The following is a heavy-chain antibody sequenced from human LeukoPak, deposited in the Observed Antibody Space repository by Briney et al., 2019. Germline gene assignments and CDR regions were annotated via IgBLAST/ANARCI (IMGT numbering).Heavy chain of an antibody. V-gene: IGHV4-4*02. D-gene: IGHD3-22*01. CDR2: IYHSGST. CDR1: GGSISSSNW. CDR3: ARVSDYYDSSGYYYVDAFDI. J-gene: IGHJ3*02. Sequence: PSETLSLTCAVSGGSISSSNWWSWVRQPPGKGLEWIGDIYHSGSTNYNPSLKSRVTMSVDTSKNQFSLKLSSVTAADTAVYYCARVSDYYDSSGYYYVDAFDIWGQGTMVTVSS.